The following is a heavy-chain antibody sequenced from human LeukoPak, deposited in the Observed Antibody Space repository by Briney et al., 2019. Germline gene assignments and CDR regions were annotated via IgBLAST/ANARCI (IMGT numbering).Heavy chain of an antibody. J-gene: IGHJ4*02. CDR3: GRERYYGSGGLFDY. V-gene: IGHV4-38-2*02. CDR2: IYHSGTA. Sequence: SETLSLTCAVSGYSISSGYYWAWIRQSPGKGLECIGSIYHSGTAYYNPSLKSRVTISVDTSKNQFSLKLRSVTAADTAVYFCGRERYYGSGGLFDYWGQGTLVTVSS. CDR1: GYSISSGYY. D-gene: IGHD3-10*01.